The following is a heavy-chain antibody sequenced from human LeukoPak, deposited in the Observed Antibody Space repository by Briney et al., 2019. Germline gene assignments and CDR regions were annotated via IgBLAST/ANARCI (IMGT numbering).Heavy chain of an antibody. V-gene: IGHV3-48*01. CDR3: ARYSSSRYEGNRSFDY. CDR2: ISSSSSTI. Sequence: GGSLRLSCAASGFTFSSYEMNWVRQAPRKGLEWVSYISSSSSTIYYADSVKGRFTISRDNAKNSLYLQMNSLRAEDTAVYYCARYSSSRYEGNRSFDYWGQGTLVTVSS. D-gene: IGHD6-13*01. J-gene: IGHJ4*02. CDR1: GFTFSSYE.